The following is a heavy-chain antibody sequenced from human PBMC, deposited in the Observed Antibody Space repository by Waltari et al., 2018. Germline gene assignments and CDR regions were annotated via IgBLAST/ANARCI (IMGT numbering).Heavy chain of an antibody. V-gene: IGHV4-34*01. J-gene: IGHJ4*02. Sequence: QVQLQQWGAGLLKPSETLSLTCAVYGGSFSGYYWSWIRQTPGKGLEWIGEINHSGSTNYNPSLKSRVTISVDKSKNQFSLKLSSVTAADTAVYYCARSMITFGGVIPVGYWGQGTLVTVSS. D-gene: IGHD3-16*02. CDR1: GGSFSGYY. CDR2: INHSGST. CDR3: ARSMITFGGVIPVGY.